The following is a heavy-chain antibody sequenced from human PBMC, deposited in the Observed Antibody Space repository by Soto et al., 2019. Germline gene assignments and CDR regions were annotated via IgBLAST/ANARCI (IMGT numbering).Heavy chain of an antibody. CDR1: GGTVNSFG. J-gene: IGHJ4*02. CDR3: AIENWGPGGHYFVY. CDR2: IIPVFGTI. D-gene: IGHD7-27*01. Sequence: QVHVVQSGAEVKKPGSWVKVPCKAYGGTVNSFGIKWVRQAPGQGLEWVGGIIPVFGTINYAQKFRGRVTITADASTSTSYMELSSLRSDDTAVYYCAIENWGPGGHYFVYWGQGTLVTVSS. V-gene: IGHV1-69*01.